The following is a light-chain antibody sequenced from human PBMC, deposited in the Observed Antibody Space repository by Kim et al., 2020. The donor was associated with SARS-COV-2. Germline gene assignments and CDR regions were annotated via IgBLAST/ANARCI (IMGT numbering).Light chain of an antibody. V-gene: IGLV3-1*01. Sequence: SYELTQPLSVSVSPGQTASITCSGDKLGDKYACWYQQKPGQSPVLVIYQDSKRPSGIPERFSGSNSGSTATLTISGTQAMDEADYYCQAWDSSTGVVFGGGTQLTVL. CDR2: QDS. CDR3: QAWDSSTGVV. J-gene: IGLJ2*01. CDR1: KLGDKY.